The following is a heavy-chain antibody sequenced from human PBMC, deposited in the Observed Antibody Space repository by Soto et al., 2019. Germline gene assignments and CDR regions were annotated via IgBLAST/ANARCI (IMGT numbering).Heavy chain of an antibody. D-gene: IGHD3-10*01. V-gene: IGHV3-11*01. CDR1: GFTFRAYY. CDR2: IGTSANTI. CDR3: ARQSRDYFDY. J-gene: IGHJ4*02. Sequence: GGSLRLSCAASGFTFRAYYMGWIRQAPGKGLEWLSYIGTSANTIYYADSVKGRFTISRDNAKNSLYLQMNSLRAEDTAVYYCARQSRDYFDYWGQGTLVTVSS.